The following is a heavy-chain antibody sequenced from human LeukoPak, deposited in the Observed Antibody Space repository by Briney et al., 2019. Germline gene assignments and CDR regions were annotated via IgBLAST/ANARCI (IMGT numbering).Heavy chain of an antibody. CDR2: INPNSGGT. CDR3: ARSPYGDYHDY. CDR1: GYTFTGYY. D-gene: IGHD4-17*01. J-gene: IGHJ4*02. V-gene: IGHV1-2*02. Sequence: EASVKVSRKASGYTFTGYYMHWVRQAPGQGLEWMGWINPNSGGTNYAQKFQGRVTMTRDTSISTAYMELSRLRSDDTAVYYCARSPYGDYHDYWGQGTLVTVSS.